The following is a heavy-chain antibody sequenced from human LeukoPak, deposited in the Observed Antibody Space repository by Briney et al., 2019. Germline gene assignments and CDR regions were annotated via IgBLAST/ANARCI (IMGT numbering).Heavy chain of an antibody. CDR2: ISGSGGST. D-gene: IGHD6-13*01. Sequence: PGGSLRLSCAASGFTFSSYGMSWVRQAPAKGLEWVSAISGSGGSTYYADSVKGRFTISRDNSKNTLYLQMNSLRAEDTAVYYCATTLAAAGAWGQGTLVTVSS. CDR3: ATTLAAAGA. V-gene: IGHV3-23*01. J-gene: IGHJ5*02. CDR1: GFTFSSYG.